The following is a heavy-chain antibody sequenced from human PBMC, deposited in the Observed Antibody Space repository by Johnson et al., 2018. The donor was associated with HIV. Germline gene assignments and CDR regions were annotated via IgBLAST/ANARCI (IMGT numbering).Heavy chain of an antibody. CDR3: ARELRGLGAFDI. Sequence: VQLVESGGGVVRPGGSLRLSCAASGFAFDDYGMSWVRQAPGKGLDWVSGINWNGGSTGYAGSVKGRFTISRDNDKDSLYLQMDSLRAEDTAVYSCARELRGLGAFDIWGQGTMVTVSS. CDR1: GFAFDDYG. CDR2: INWNGGST. D-gene: IGHD4-23*01. V-gene: IGHV3-20*04. J-gene: IGHJ3*02.